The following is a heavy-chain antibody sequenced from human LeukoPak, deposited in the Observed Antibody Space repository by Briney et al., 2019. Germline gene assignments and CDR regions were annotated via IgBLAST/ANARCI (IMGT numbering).Heavy chain of an antibody. Sequence: GGSLRLSCAASGFTFSGSAMHWVRQASGKGLEWVGRIISKANSYATAYAASVKGRFTISRDDSKNTAYLQMNSLKTEDTAVYYCTREEGSSYSSSWLIGSYYGMDVWGQGTTVTVSS. CDR3: TREEGSSYSSSWLIGSYYGMDV. D-gene: IGHD6-13*01. CDR1: GFTFSGSA. CDR2: IISKANSYAT. V-gene: IGHV3-73*01. J-gene: IGHJ6*02.